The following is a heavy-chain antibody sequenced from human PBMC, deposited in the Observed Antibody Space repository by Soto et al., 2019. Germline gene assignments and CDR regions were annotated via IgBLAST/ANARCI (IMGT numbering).Heavy chain of an antibody. CDR3: AISYYYDSRGYYYGYYFDY. V-gene: IGHV1-69*01. D-gene: IGHD3-22*01. CDR2: IIPIYGTA. J-gene: IGHJ4*02. Sequence: QVQLVQSGAEVKKPGSSVTVSCKASAGTFSSYAISWVRQAPGQGLEWMGGIIPIYGTAKYAQKFQGRVTMTAHESTSTAHMELISLRSEDTAVYYCAISYYYDSRGYYYGYYFDYWGQGTLVTVSS. CDR1: AGTFSSYA.